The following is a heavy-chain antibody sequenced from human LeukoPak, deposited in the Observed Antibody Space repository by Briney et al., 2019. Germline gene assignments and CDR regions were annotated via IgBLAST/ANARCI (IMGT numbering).Heavy chain of an antibody. CDR1: GFTFSDYY. CDR2: ISSSSSYT. D-gene: IGHD2-15*01. CDR3: ARDKVVVVVAASYYYGTDV. V-gene: IGHV3-11*05. Sequence: PGGSLRLSCAASGFTFSDYYMSWIRQAPGKGLEWVSYISSSSSYTNYADSVKGRFTISRDNAKNSLYLQMNSLRAEDTAVYYCARDKVVVVVAASYYYGTDVWGQGTTVTVSS. J-gene: IGHJ6*02.